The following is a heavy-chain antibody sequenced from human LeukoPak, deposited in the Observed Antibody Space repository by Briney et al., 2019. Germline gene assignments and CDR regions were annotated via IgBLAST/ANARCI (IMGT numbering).Heavy chain of an antibody. J-gene: IGHJ4*02. Sequence: GGSLRLSCAASGFTFSSCSMNWVRQAPGKGLEWVSSISSSSSYIYYADSVKGRFTIYRDNAKNSLYLQMNSLRAEDTAVYYCAKVRWDNSGWYYLDSWGQGTLVTVSS. CDR2: ISSSSSYI. CDR3: AKVRWDNSGWYYLDS. D-gene: IGHD6-19*01. CDR1: GFTFSSCS. V-gene: IGHV3-21*01.